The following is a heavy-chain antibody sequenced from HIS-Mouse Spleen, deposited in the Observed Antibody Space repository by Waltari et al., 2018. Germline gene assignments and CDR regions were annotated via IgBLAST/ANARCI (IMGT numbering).Heavy chain of an antibody. Sequence: QVQLVESGGGVVQPGRSLRLSCADSGFTFSSSGMHWVRQAPGKGLEWVAVISYDGSNKYYADSVKGRFTISRDNSKNTLYLQMNSLRAEDTAVYYCEGVYGSGSYYFDYWGQGTLVTVSS. D-gene: IGHD3-10*01. CDR3: EGVYGSGSYYFDY. CDR1: GFTFSSSG. CDR2: ISYDGSNK. J-gene: IGHJ4*02. V-gene: IGHV3-30*03.